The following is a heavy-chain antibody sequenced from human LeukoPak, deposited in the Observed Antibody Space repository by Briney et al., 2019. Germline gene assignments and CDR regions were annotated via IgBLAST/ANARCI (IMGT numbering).Heavy chain of an antibody. CDR3: ATIGDRRSGELYRIDY. D-gene: IGHD1-26*01. CDR2: ISSSGSYI. J-gene: IGHJ4*02. CDR1: TFTFSTYR. V-gene: IGHV3-21*01. Sequence: PGGSLRLSCAASTFTFSTYRMNWVRQAPGKGLEWVSSISSSGSYIFYADSVKGRFTISRDNSKNTLYLQMNSLRAEDAAVYYCATIGDRRSGELYRIDYWGQGTLVSVSS.